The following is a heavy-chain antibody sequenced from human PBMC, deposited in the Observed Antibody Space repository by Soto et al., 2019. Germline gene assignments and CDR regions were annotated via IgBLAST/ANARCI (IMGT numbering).Heavy chain of an antibody. CDR1: GFSISDYG. D-gene: IGHD1-26*01. Sequence: QVQLVESGGGVVQPGWSLRLSCAASGFSISDYGMEWVRQAPGKGLEWVALISYDGSNTYYADSVKGRFTISRDNSKDTLFLQMTGLRREDTAVYYCAKGAGDRLSLGMDVWGQGPTVTVSS. J-gene: IGHJ6*02. CDR2: ISYDGSNT. CDR3: AKGAGDRLSLGMDV. V-gene: IGHV3-30*18.